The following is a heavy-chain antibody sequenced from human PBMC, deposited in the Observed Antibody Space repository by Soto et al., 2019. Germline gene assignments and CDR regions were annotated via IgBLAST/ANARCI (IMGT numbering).Heavy chain of an antibody. Sequence: GGSLRLSCADSGLTVSSNYMSWVRQAPGKGLGWVSAISSTGGSTFYADSVKGRFTISRDNSRNTLYLQMNSLRAEDTAIYYCAKYQPMTQPRPYFDYWGQGTLVTVSS. V-gene: IGHV3-23*01. CDR3: AKYQPMTQPRPYFDY. D-gene: IGHD3-22*01. CDR1: GLTVSSNY. CDR2: ISSTGGST. J-gene: IGHJ4*02.